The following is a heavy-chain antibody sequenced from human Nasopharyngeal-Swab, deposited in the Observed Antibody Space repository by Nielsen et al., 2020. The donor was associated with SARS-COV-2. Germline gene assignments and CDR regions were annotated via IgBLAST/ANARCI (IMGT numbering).Heavy chain of an antibody. Sequence: GESLKISCAASGFTFSNAWMSWFRQAPGKGLEWVVRIKSKTDGGTTDYAAPVKGRFTISRDDSKNTLYLQMNSLKTEDTAVYYCTTDFDYWGQGTLVTVSS. V-gene: IGHV3-15*01. CDR2: IKSKTDGGTT. CDR3: TTDFDY. J-gene: IGHJ4*02. CDR1: GFTFSNAW.